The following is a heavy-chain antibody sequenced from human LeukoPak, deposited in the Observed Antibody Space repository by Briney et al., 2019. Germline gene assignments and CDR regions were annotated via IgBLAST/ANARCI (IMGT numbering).Heavy chain of an antibody. CDR1: GYTFTSYY. CDR2: INPSGGST. CDR3: ARDPRSGYSSSWYLDY. V-gene: IGHV1-46*01. J-gene: IGHJ4*02. Sequence: ASVKVSCTASGYTFTSYYMHWVRQAPGQGLEWMGIINPSGGSTSYAQKFQGRVTMTRDTSTSTVYMELSSLRSEDTAVYYCARDPRSGYSSSWYLDYWGQGTLVTVSS. D-gene: IGHD6-13*01.